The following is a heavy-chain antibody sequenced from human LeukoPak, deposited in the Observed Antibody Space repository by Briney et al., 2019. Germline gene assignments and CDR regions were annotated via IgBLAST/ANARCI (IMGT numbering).Heavy chain of an antibody. CDR3: ARGRGPRETPYYFDY. J-gene: IGHJ4*02. D-gene: IGHD1-26*01. Sequence: GGSLRLSCAASGFTFSSYAMHWVRQAPGKGLEWVAVISYDGSNKYYADSVKGRFTISRDNSKNTLYLQMNSLGAEDTAVYYCARGRGPRETPYYFDYWGQGTLVTVSS. CDR2: ISYDGSNK. CDR1: GFTFSSYA. V-gene: IGHV3-30-3*01.